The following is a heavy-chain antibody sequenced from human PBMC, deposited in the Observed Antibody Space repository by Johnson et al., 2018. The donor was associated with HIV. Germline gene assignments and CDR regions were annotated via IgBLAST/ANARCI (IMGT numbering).Heavy chain of an antibody. CDR1: GFTFRSYA. CDR3: ARAMYADDDGGYLVLAPRLDAFDI. J-gene: IGHJ3*02. D-gene: IGHD4-17*01. CDR2: ISYDGNIK. Sequence: QVQLVESGGGVVQPGRSLRLSCAASGFTFRSYAMHWVRQAPGKGLEWVAVISYDGNIKFYADYVKGRFSISRDNSKNTLFLDMNSLRAEDTAVYYCARAMYADDDGGYLVLAPRLDAFDIWGQGTMVTVSS. V-gene: IGHV3-30-3*01.